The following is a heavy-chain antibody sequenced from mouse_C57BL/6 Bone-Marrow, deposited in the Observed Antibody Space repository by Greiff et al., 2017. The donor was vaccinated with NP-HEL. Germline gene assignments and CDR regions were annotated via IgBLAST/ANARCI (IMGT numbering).Heavy chain of an antibody. Sequence: EVMLVESGGGLVQPGGSLSLSCAASGFTFTDYYMSWVRQPPGKALEWLGFIRNKANGYTTEYSASVKGRFTISRDNSQSCLYLQMNSLIAEDSATYYCTIPSHDYWYFEVWGTGTTVTVSS. CDR2: IRNKANGYTT. CDR3: TIPSHDYWYFEV. D-gene: IGHD2-1*01. CDR1: GFTFTDYY. J-gene: IGHJ1*03. V-gene: IGHV7-3*01.